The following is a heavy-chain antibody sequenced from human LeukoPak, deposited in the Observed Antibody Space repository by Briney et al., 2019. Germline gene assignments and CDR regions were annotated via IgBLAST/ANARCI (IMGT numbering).Heavy chain of an antibody. Sequence: PGGSLRLSCAASGFTFSDYYMSWIRQAPGKGREWVSYISSSGSTIYYADSVKGRFTISGDNAKNSLYLQMNSLRAEDTAVYYCARDADDSSGYYYVYFDYWGQGTLVTASS. J-gene: IGHJ4*02. D-gene: IGHD3-22*01. CDR1: GFTFSDYY. CDR3: ARDADDSSGYYYVYFDY. CDR2: ISSSGSTI. V-gene: IGHV3-11*01.